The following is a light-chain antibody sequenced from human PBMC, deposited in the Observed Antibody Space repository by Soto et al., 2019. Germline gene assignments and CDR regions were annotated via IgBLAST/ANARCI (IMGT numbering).Light chain of an antibody. J-gene: IGKJ1*01. V-gene: IGKV1-17*01. CDR2: KAS. Sequence: DIQMTQSPSSLSASVGDRVTITCRASQGIRNDLGWLQQKPGKAPKRLIYKASTLKSGVPSRFSGSGSGTEFTLTISSLQPDDFATYYCQHYNSYSEAFGQGTKVDIK. CDR1: QGIRND. CDR3: QHYNSYSEA.